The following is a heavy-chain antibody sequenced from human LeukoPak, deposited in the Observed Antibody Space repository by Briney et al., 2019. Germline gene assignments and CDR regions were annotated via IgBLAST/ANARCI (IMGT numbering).Heavy chain of an antibody. CDR2: ISSNGGST. Sequence: PGGSLRLSCAASGFTFSSYAMHWVRQAPGKGLEYVSAISSNGGSTYYANSMKGRFTISRDNSKNTLYLQMGSLRAEDMAVYYCARGNWGYYYYMDVWGKGTTVTVSS. D-gene: IGHD3-16*01. CDR3: ARGNWGYYYYMDV. CDR1: GFTFSSYA. J-gene: IGHJ6*03. V-gene: IGHV3-64*01.